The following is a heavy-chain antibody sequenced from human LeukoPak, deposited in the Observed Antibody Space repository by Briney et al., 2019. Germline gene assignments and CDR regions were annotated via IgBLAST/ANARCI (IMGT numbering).Heavy chain of an antibody. D-gene: IGHD3-22*01. CDR2: ISYDGSNK. V-gene: IGHV3-30-3*01. CDR1: GFTFSSYA. J-gene: IGHJ4*02. Sequence: GGSLRLSCAASGFTFSSYAMHWVRQAPGKGLEWVAVISYDGSNKYYADSVKGRFTISRDNSKNTLYLQMNSLRAEDTAVYYCARITTQGEFDYWGQGTLVTVSS. CDR3: ARITTQGEFDY.